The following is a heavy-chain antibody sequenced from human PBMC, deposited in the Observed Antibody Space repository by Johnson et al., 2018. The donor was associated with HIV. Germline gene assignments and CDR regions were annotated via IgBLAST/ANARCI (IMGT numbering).Heavy chain of an antibody. V-gene: IGHV3-30*03. Sequence: VQVLESGGGLFQPGGSLRLSCAASGFTFSTYAMAWVRQAPGKGLEWVALISYDGSNKYYAASVKGRFTISRDNSKNTLYLQMNSLRAEDTAVYYCALVWAPGGAFDIWGQGTMVTVSS. J-gene: IGHJ3*02. CDR1: GFTFSTYA. D-gene: IGHD3-16*01. CDR3: ALVWAPGGAFDI. CDR2: ISYDGSNK.